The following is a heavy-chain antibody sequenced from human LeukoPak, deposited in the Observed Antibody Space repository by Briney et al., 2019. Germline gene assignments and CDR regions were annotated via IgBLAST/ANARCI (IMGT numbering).Heavy chain of an antibody. CDR1: GVTFNDYA. Sequence: ASVKVSCKASGVTFNDYALNWVRQAPGQGLEWMGVFIPILGTANSTQKFRDRVTITADISTNTAYMELSSLRSEDTAVYYCARQRFGDVHAFDVWGQGTVVSVS. CDR3: ARQRFGDVHAFDV. V-gene: IGHV1-69*10. J-gene: IGHJ3*01. D-gene: IGHD3-10*01. CDR2: FIPILGTA.